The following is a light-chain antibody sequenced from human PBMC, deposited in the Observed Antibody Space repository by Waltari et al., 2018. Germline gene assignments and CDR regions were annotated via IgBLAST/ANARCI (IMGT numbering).Light chain of an antibody. J-gene: IGKJ1*01. V-gene: IGKV3-11*01. CDR2: DES. Sequence: ETVLTQSPATLSLSPGERATLSCRASQSISSHFSWYQQKPCQPHRLLISDESKRATGIPARFSCSGSGTDFTLTISSLEPEDFAVYYCQQRSNLWTFGQGTKVEIK. CDR1: QSISSH. CDR3: QQRSNLWT.